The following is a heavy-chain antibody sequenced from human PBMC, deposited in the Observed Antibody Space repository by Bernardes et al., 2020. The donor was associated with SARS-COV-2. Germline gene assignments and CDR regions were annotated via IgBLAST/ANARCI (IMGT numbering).Heavy chain of an antibody. Sequence: GGSLRLSCVASGFTFTTYAMHWVRQAPGKRLEWVAMTSKDGIAKFYADSVRGRFSISRDNSKNTVYLEMNSLRPEDSAVYSCARDRKYGYGYTYHGLDVWGQGTTVTVSS. CDR2: TSKDGIAK. CDR1: GFTFTTYA. D-gene: IGHD5-18*01. J-gene: IGHJ6*02. CDR3: ARDRKYGYGYTYHGLDV. V-gene: IGHV3-30-3*01.